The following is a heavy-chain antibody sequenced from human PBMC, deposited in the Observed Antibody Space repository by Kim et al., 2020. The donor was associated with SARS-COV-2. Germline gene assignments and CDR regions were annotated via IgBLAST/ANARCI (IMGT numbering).Heavy chain of an antibody. Sequence: GGSLRLSCAASGFIFSDYYMSWIRQAPGKGLEWVGYISGSSSFTKYADSVEGRFTISRDTTKKSLFLQMSSLRAEDTAVYYCARLGGYGSGSYVVSWGQGSLVTVSS. CDR2: ISGSSSFT. J-gene: IGHJ5*02. CDR1: GFIFSDYY. D-gene: IGHD3-10*01. V-gene: IGHV3-11*03. CDR3: ARLGGYGSGSYVVS.